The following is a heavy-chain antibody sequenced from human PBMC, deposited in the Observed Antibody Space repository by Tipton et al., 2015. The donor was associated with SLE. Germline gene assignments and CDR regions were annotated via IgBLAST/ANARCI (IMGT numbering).Heavy chain of an antibody. CDR2: IYYSGST. Sequence: TLSLTCAVSGYSISSGYYWGWIRQPPGKGLEWIGYIYYSGSTNYNPSLKSRVTISVDTSKNQFSLKLSSVTAADTAVYYCARGVAGLEDAFDSWGQGTMVTVSS. CDR1: GYSISSGYY. V-gene: IGHV4-61*01. D-gene: IGHD3-3*01. CDR3: ARGVAGLEDAFDS. J-gene: IGHJ3*02.